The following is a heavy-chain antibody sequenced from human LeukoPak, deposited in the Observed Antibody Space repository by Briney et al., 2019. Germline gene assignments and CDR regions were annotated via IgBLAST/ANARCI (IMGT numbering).Heavy chain of an antibody. J-gene: IGHJ4*02. CDR3: ARDKGDSSSSFDY. Sequence: PGGSLRLSCAASGFTFSSYSMNWVRQAAGKGLEWVSSISSSSSYIYYADSVKGRFTISRDNAKNSLYLQMNSLRAEDTAVYYCARDKGDSSSSFDYWGQGTLVTVSS. D-gene: IGHD6-6*01. CDR2: ISSSSSYI. V-gene: IGHV3-21*01. CDR1: GFTFSSYS.